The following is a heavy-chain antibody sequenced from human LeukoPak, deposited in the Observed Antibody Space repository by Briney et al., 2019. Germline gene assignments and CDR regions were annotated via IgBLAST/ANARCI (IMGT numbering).Heavy chain of an antibody. V-gene: IGHV3-7*01. Sequence: GGSLRLSCAASGFTFSNNWMSWVRQTPGKGLEWVAKIKPDGSEKSYVDSVKGRFTISRDNAKNTLYLQMNSLRADDTAMYYCATSRSFDYWGQGTLVTVSS. J-gene: IGHJ4*02. CDR3: ATSRSFDY. CDR1: GFTFSNNW. D-gene: IGHD3-16*01. CDR2: IKPDGSEK.